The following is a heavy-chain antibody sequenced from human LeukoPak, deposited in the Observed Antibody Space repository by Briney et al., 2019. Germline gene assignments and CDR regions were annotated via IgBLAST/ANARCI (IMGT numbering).Heavy chain of an antibody. V-gene: IGHV1-2*02. J-gene: IGHJ4*02. CDR2: INPNSGGT. Sequence: ASVKVSCKASGYTFTGYYMHWVRQAPGQGLEWMGWINPNSGGTNYAQKFQGRVTMTRDTSISTAYMELSRLRSDDTAVYYCARTRFLEWSDFGYWGQGTLVTVSS. CDR3: ARTRFLEWSDFGY. D-gene: IGHD3-3*01. CDR1: GYTFTGYY.